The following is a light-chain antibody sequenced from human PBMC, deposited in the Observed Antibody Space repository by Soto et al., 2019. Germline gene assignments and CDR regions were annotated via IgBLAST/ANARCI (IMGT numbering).Light chain of an antibody. CDR2: DAS. CDR3: QQYNSPWT. J-gene: IGKJ1*01. CDR1: KSISSW. V-gene: IGKV1-5*01. Sequence: DIQMTQSPSTLSASVGDRVTITCRASKSISSWLAWYQQKPGKAPKLLIYDASSLESGVPSRFSGSGSGTEFTLTISSLQPDDFATYYCQQYNSPWTFGQGTKVEIK.